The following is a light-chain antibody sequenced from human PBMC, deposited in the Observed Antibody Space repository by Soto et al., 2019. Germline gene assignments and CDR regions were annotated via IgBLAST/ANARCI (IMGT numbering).Light chain of an antibody. J-gene: IGKJ1*01. Sequence: EIVLTQSPATLSLSPGGRATLSCRASQSVSLSLAWYQQKPGQAPRLLIYDASKRASGFPARFSGSGSGTDFTLTISSLEPEDFAVYYCQERTGWPPWTFGQETKVDIK. CDR2: DAS. CDR3: QERTGWPPWT. CDR1: QSVSLS. V-gene: IGKV3-11*01.